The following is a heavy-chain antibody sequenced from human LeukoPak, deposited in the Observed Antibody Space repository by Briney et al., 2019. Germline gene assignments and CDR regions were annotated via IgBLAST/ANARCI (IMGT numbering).Heavy chain of an antibody. Sequence: GGSLRLSCAASGFTFSSYAMSWVRQAPGKGLEWVSGISGSGGSTYYADSVKGRFTISRGNSKNTLYLQMNSLRVEDTALYYCAKDEGLVHAIYYFDYWGQGTLVTVSS. CDR2: ISGSGGST. V-gene: IGHV3-23*01. J-gene: IGHJ4*02. CDR3: AKDEGLVHAIYYFDY. CDR1: GFTFSSYA. D-gene: IGHD2-8*01.